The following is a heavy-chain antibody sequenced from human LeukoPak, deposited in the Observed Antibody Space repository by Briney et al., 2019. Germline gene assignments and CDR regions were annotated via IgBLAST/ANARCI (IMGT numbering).Heavy chain of an antibody. V-gene: IGHV3-7*01. CDR2: IKQDGSEK. Sequence: GGSLRLSCAASGFTFSSYAMSWVRQAPGKGLEWVANIKQDGSEKYYVDSVKGRFTISRDNAKNSLYLQMNSLRAEDTAVYYCAGDLGSSWYTQYYFDYWGQGTLVTVSS. J-gene: IGHJ4*02. CDR3: AGDLGSSWYTQYYFDY. D-gene: IGHD6-13*01. CDR1: GFTFSSYA.